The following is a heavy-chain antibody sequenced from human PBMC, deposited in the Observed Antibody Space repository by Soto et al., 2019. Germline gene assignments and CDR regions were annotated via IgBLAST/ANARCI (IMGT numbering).Heavy chain of an antibody. V-gene: IGHV4-61*01. J-gene: IGHJ3*02. Sequence: PSETLSLTCTVSGGSVSSGSYYWSWIRQPPGKGLEWIGYIYYSGSTNYNPSLKSRVTISVDTSKNQFSLKLSSVTAADTAVYYCARDWKNTLYYYDSSGYTQGAFDIWGQGTMVTVSS. CDR3: ARDWKNTLYYYDSSGYTQGAFDI. CDR2: IYYSGST. D-gene: IGHD3-22*01. CDR1: GGSVSSGSYY.